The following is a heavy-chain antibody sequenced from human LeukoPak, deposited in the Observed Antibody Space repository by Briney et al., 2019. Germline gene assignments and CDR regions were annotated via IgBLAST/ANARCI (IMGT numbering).Heavy chain of an antibody. CDR1: GFTFSSSD. D-gene: IGHD3-22*01. J-gene: IGHJ4*02. Sequence: GGSLRLSCAASGFTFSSSDMHWVRQATGKRLEWVSSINTAGDTYYPGSVKGRFTISRENAKNSLSLQMNSLRAGDTAVYYCARGSRYYDSTGYYHTYLDYWGQGTLVTVSS. V-gene: IGHV3-13*04. CDR3: ARGSRYYDSTGYYHTYLDY. CDR2: INTAGDT.